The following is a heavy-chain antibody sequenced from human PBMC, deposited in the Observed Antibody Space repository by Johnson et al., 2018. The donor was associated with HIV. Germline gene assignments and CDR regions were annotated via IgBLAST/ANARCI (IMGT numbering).Heavy chain of an antibody. CDR1: GFTFDDYA. J-gene: IGHJ3*02. CDR3: AKGSLVGPNDAFDI. Sequence: VQLVESGGGVVKPGGSLRLSCAASGFTFDDYAMHWVRQAPGKGLEWVSLISWDGGSTYYADSVKGRFPISRDNSKNSLYLQMNSLRTEDTALYYCAKGSLVGPNDAFDIWGQGTMVTVSS. D-gene: IGHD3-16*02. CDR2: ISWDGGST. V-gene: IGHV3-43D*03.